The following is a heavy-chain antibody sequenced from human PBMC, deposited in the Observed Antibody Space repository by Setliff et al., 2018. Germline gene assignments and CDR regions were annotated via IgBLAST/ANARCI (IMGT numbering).Heavy chain of an antibody. Sequence: AGGSLRLSCAASGFTFSTYWMSWVRQAPGKGLEWVANIKQDGSDKYYVDSVKGRFTISRDNAKNTVFLQMNDLRVEDTAVYYCVTDPPNSGWSFDCWGQGTPVTVSS. CDR3: VTDPPNSGWSFDC. D-gene: IGHD6-19*01. J-gene: IGHJ5*01. CDR2: IKQDGSDK. V-gene: IGHV3-7*01. CDR1: GFTFSTYW.